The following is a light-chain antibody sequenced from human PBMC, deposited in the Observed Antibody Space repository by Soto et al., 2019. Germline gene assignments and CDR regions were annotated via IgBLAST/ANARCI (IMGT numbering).Light chain of an antibody. V-gene: IGKV3-11*01. J-gene: IGKJ1*01. CDR3: HQRQSWPRT. CDR2: VTS. Sequence: EIVLTQSPGTLSSFPGERVTLSCRASQTLSNRLAWYQHKPGQAPRLLIYVTSNRATGIPARFSGSGSGTDYTLTISSLEPEDSAVYYCHQRQSWPRTFGQGTKVEIK. CDR1: QTLSNR.